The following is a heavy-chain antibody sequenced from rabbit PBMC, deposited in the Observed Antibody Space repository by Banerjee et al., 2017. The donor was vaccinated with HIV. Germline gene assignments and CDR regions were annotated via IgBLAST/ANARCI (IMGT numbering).Heavy chain of an antibody. CDR3: ARDLGGYAGYGDL. CDR2: MNNGDGST. CDR1: GFSFSNKYV. J-gene: IGHJ4*01. V-gene: IGHV1S45*01. Sequence: QQQLEESGGGLVKPGASLTLTCTASGFSFSNKYVMCWVRQAPKKGLEWIAWMNNGDGSTYYASWAKGRFTVSKTSSTTVTLHMTSLTAADTATYFCARDLGGYAGYGDLWGPGTLVTVS. D-gene: IGHD7-1*01.